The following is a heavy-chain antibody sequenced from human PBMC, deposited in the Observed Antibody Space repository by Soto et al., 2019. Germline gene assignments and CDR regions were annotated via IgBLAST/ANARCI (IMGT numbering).Heavy chain of an antibody. CDR2: ISGSGDTT. D-gene: IGHD3-22*01. Sequence: EVQLLESGGGLVQPGGSLRLSCAAAGFPFSPSAMSWVRQAPGKGLEWVSLISGSGDTTYYADSVKGRFTISRDNAKNTLYMQMNSLRAEDTAAYYCAKDMLQCLVVRHDAFDLGGQGTMVSVSS. CDR3: AKDMLQCLVVRHDAFDL. V-gene: IGHV3-23*01. J-gene: IGHJ3*01. CDR1: GFPFSPSA.